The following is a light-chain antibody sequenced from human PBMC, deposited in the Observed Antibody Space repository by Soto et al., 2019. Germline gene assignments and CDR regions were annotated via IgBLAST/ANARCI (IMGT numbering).Light chain of an antibody. V-gene: IGLV1-40*01. J-gene: IGLJ1*01. CDR1: STNIGAGYG. Sequence: QSVLTQPPSVSGAPGQRVSISCTGSSTNIGAGYGVHWYQQRPGTAPKLLIVGGTIRPSGVPDRFSASTSGNTASLTISRLQSEDEADYYCCSYTSSDTYVFGTATKLTVL. CDR3: CSYTSSDTYV. CDR2: GGT.